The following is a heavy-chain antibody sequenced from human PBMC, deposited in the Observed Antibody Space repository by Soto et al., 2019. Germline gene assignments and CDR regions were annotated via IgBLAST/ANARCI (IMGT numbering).Heavy chain of an antibody. CDR3: ARERPLNTFFGAIYGYYCDIDV. CDR2: IYYSGST. D-gene: IGHD3-3*01. Sequence: SETLSLTCTVSGGSISSGDYYWSWIRQPPGKGLEWIGYIYYSGSTYYNPSLKSRVTISVDTSKNQFSLKLSSVTAADTAVYYCARERPLNTFFGAIYGYYCDIDV. J-gene: IGHJ6*01. V-gene: IGHV4-30-4*01. CDR1: GGSISSGDYY.